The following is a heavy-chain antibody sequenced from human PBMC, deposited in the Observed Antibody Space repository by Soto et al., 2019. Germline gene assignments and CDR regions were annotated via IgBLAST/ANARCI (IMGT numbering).Heavy chain of an antibody. J-gene: IGHJ4*02. CDR2: INGDGKST. D-gene: IGHD2-15*01. V-gene: IGHV3-74*01. CDR1: GFTFSYYR. Sequence: GGSLRLSCAASGFTFSYYRIHWARQAPGKGLVWVSHINGDGKSTDYADSVKGRFTISRDNAKNTVYLQMNSLRAEDTAVYYCVGDPGEADTFDYWGQGTLVTVSS. CDR3: VGDPGEADTFDY.